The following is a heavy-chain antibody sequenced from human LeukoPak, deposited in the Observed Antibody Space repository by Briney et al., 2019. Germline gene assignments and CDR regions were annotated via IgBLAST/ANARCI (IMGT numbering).Heavy chain of an antibody. V-gene: IGHV4-38-2*01. Sequence: GSLRLSCAASGFTFSNAWMSWVRQAPGKGLEWVGSIFHSGSTYHNPSLKSRVTISVDTSKNEFSLKLTSVTAADTAVYYCGRSWEHFDWLSPFDYWGQGTLVTVSS. CDR2: IFHSGST. J-gene: IGHJ4*02. D-gene: IGHD3-9*01. CDR3: GRSWEHFDWLSPFDY. CDR1: GFTFSNAW.